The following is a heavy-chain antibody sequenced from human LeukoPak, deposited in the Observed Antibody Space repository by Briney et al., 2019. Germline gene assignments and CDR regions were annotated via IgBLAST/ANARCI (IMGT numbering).Heavy chain of an antibody. Sequence: PGVSLRLSCAASGFTFSSYAMHWVRQTPGKGLEWVAVISYDESNKNYADSVKGRFTISRDNSKNTLYLQMNSLRAEDTAVYFCAKYGSYNYFDTSPDYWGQGTLVTVSS. D-gene: IGHD3-22*01. CDR1: GFTFSSYA. CDR3: AKYGSYNYFDTSPDY. J-gene: IGHJ4*02. V-gene: IGHV3-30-3*02. CDR2: ISYDESNK.